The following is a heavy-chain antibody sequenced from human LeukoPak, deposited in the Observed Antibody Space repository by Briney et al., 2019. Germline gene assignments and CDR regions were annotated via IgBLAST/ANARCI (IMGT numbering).Heavy chain of an antibody. J-gene: IGHJ4*02. Sequence: ASVKVSCKTSGYTFTNYYMHWVRQAPGQGLEWMGIINPSGGSTNFAQKFQGRVTMTRDTSISTAYMELNRLRSDDTAVYYCARDRDYGSGIFDYWGQGTLVTVSS. CDR1: GYTFTNYY. D-gene: IGHD3-10*01. CDR3: ARDRDYGSGIFDY. CDR2: INPSGGST. V-gene: IGHV1-46*01.